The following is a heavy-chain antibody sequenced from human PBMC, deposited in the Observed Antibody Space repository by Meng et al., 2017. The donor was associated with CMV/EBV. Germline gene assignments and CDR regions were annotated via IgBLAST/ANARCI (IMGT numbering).Heavy chain of an antibody. J-gene: IGHJ6*02. Sequence: ASVKVSCKASGYTFTSYGISWVRQAPGQGLEWMGWISAYNGNTNYAQKLQGRVTMTTDTSTSTAYMELRSLRSDDTTVYYCARGGVVPAASVYGMDVWGQGTTVTVSS. CDR1: GYTFTSYG. CDR3: ARGGVVPAASVYGMDV. D-gene: IGHD2-2*01. V-gene: IGHV1-18*01. CDR2: ISAYNGNT.